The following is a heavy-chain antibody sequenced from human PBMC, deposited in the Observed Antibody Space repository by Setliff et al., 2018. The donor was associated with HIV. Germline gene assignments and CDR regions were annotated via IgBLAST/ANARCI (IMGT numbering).Heavy chain of an antibody. Sequence: ASVKVSCKASGGTFSSYAISWVRQAPGQGLEWMGGIIPVFRTANYAQKFQGRVTITADESTSTAYMGLSSLRAEDTAVYYCARRAYCSSTTCFDNWGQGTPVTVSS. J-gene: IGHJ4*02. V-gene: IGHV1-69*13. D-gene: IGHD2-2*01. CDR1: GGTFSSYA. CDR3: ARRAYCSSTTCFDN. CDR2: IIPVFRTA.